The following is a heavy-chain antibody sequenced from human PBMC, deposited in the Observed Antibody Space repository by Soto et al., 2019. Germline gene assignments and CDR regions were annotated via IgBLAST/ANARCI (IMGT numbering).Heavy chain of an antibody. J-gene: IGHJ6*02. V-gene: IGHV4-39*01. CDR3: ARQGISLVRGVVHYYGMDG. CDR2: IYYSGST. Sequence: QLQLRESGPGLVKPSETLSLTCTVSGGSISSSSYYWGWIRQPPGKGLEWFGSIYYSGSTYYNPSLKSRVTISEDTTKIQFSMKLSSVTAADTAVYYCARQGISLVRGVVHYYGMDGWGQVTTVTVSS. CDR1: GGSISSSSYY. D-gene: IGHD3-10*01.